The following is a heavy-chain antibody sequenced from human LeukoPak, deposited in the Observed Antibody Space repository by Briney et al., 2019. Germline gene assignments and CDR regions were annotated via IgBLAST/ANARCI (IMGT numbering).Heavy chain of an antibody. J-gene: IGHJ6*03. V-gene: IGHV4-61*02. CDR1: GGSISSGSYY. CDR2: IYTSGST. CDR3: AKDHSYCSSTSCYGNYYYYYMDV. Sequence: SETLSLTCTVSGGSISSGSYYWSWIRQPAGKGLEWIGRIYTSGSTNYNPSLKSRVTISVDTSKNQFSLKLSSVTAADTAVYYCAKDHSYCSSTSCYGNYYYYYMDVWGKGTTVTVSS. D-gene: IGHD2-2*01.